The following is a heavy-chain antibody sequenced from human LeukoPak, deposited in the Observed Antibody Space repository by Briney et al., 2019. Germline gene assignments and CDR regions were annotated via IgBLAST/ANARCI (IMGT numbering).Heavy chain of an antibody. CDR1: GFSLSTSGVG. J-gene: IGHJ3*02. CDR2: IYWHDDK. D-gene: IGHD3-3*01. V-gene: IGHV2-5*01. CDR3: AHPRLYYDFWSGYEAGAFDI. Sequence: SGPTLLKPTPTLTLTCTFSGFSLSTSGVGVGWIRQPPGKALEWLALIYWHDDKRYSPSLKSRLTITQDTSKNQVVLTMTNMDPVDTATYYCAHPRLYYDFWSGYEAGAFDIWGQGTMVTVSS.